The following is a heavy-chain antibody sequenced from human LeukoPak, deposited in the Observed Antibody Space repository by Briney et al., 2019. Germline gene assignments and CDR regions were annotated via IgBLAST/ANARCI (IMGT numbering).Heavy chain of an antibody. D-gene: IGHD2/OR15-2a*01. CDR2: ISWNSGSI. CDR1: GFTFDDYA. J-gene: IGHJ4*02. Sequence: GGSLRLSCAASGFTFDDYAMHWVRRAPGKGLEWVSGISWNSGSIGYADSVKGRFTISRDNAKNSLYLQMNSLRAEDTALYYCAKDVSTTPYFFDYWGQGTLVTVSS. V-gene: IGHV3-9*01. CDR3: AKDVSTTPYFFDY.